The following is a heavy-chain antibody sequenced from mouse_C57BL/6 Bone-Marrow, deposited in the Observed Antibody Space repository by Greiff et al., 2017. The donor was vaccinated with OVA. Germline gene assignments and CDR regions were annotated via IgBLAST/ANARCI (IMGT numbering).Heavy chain of an antibody. V-gene: IGHV5-6*01. CDR3: ANIYYSNPAYAMDY. CDR2: ISSGGSYT. D-gene: IGHD2-5*01. J-gene: IGHJ4*01. Sequence: EVQVVEPGGDLVKPGGSLKLSCAASGFTFSSYGMSWVRQTPDKRLEWVATISSGGSYTYYPDSVKGRFTISRDNAKNTLYLQMSSLKSEDTAMDYCANIYYSNPAYAMDYWGQGTSVTVSS. CDR1: GFTFSSYG.